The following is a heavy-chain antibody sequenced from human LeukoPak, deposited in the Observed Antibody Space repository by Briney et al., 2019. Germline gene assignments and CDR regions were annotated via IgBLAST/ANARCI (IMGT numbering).Heavy chain of an antibody. CDR1: GFTFSNYA. CDR3: EKVVTWGGAFDI. V-gene: IGHV3-64*05. D-gene: IGHD2-21*02. CDR2: ISSSGGST. J-gene: IGHJ3*02. Sequence: GGSLRLSCSASGFTFSNYAMHWVRQAPGKGLEYVSAISSSGGSTYYADSVKGRFTISRDNSKNTLYFQMSSLRAEDKAVYYCEKVVTWGGAFDIWGQGTMVTVSS.